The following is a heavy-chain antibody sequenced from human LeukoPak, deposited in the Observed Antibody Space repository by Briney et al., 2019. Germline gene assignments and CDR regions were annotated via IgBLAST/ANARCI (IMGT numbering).Heavy chain of an antibody. V-gene: IGHV4-59*02. Sequence: PSETLSLTCTVSSASVSSYYWSWVRQPPGGGLEWVGYISNSGSPSYNPSFKSRVTFSADTSKNHLSLKLNSVTPADTAVYFCARGGAGPLRDWGQGTLVTVSS. CDR3: ARGGAGPLRD. CDR2: ISNSGSP. J-gene: IGHJ4*02. D-gene: IGHD3-16*01. CDR1: SASVSSYY.